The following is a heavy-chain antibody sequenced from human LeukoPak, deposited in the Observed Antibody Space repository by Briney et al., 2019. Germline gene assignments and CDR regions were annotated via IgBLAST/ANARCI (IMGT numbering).Heavy chain of an antibody. Sequence: GGSLRLTCAASGFTFSSYGMHWVRQAPGKGLEWVAVISYDGSNKYYADSVKGRFTISRDNSKNTLYLQMNSLRAEDTAVYYCGKDGGSSWSYYFDYWGQGTLVTVSS. CDR2: ISYDGSNK. CDR3: GKDGGSSWSYYFDY. V-gene: IGHV3-30*18. J-gene: IGHJ4*02. CDR1: GFTFSSYG. D-gene: IGHD6-13*01.